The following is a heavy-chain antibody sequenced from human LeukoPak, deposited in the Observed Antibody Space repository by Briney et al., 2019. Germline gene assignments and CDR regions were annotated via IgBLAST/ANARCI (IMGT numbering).Heavy chain of an antibody. D-gene: IGHD6-19*01. J-gene: IGHJ4*02. CDR3: ARGSSGQGVYYFDY. Sequence: GGSLRLSCAASGFTVSSNYMSWVRQAPGKGLEWVSVIYSGGSTYYADSVKGRFTISRDNTKNALYLQMNSLRAEDTAVYYCARGSSGQGVYYFDYWGQGTLVTVSS. CDR2: IYSGGST. CDR1: GFTVSSNY. V-gene: IGHV3-53*01.